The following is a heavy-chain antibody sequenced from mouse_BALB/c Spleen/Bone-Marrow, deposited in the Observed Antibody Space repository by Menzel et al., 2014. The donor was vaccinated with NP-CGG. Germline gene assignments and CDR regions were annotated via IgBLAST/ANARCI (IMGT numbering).Heavy chain of an antibody. D-gene: IGHD1-2*01. CDR3: HYFCIDYYVMDY. V-gene: IGHV1-80*01. CDR1: GYAFSNNW. CDR2: IYPGDGDT. Sequence: VQLQQSGAEMVRPGSSVKISCKASGYAFSNNWKNWMKQRPGQGLEWIGQIYPGDGDTNYNGKFKGKATLTADKSSSIAYMQLSSLTSEDSAVYFCHYFCIDYYVMDYCGQGTPVTVSS. J-gene: IGHJ4*01.